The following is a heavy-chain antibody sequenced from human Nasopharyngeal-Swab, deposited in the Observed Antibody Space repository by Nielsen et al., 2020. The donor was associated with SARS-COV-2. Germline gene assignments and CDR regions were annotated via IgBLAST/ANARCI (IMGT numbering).Heavy chain of an antibody. V-gene: IGHV3-23*01. CDR2: ISGSGGST. J-gene: IGHJ4*02. Sequence: GESLKISCAASGFTFSSYSMSWVRQAPGKGLEWVSGISGSGGSTYYADSVKGRFTISSDNSKHTLYLQMNSLRAEDAAVYYCARYDDYSDSSGYAYWGQGTLVTVSS. D-gene: IGHD3-22*01. CDR3: ARYDDYSDSSGYAY. CDR1: GFTFSSYS.